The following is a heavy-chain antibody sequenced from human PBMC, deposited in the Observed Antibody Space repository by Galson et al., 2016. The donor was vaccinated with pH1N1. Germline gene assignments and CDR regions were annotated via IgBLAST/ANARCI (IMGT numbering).Heavy chain of an antibody. CDR1: GGPFSSYA. Sequence: SVKVSCKASGGPFSSYAFSWVRQAPGQGLEWMGRISPLLRIANYLQKFQGRVTITADESTSTVYMELSSLRSEDTAVYYCARHPGGGNYDRIYYKGHMDVWGKGTTVTVSS. D-gene: IGHD3-22*01. V-gene: IGHV1-69*04. CDR3: ARHPGGGNYDRIYYKGHMDV. J-gene: IGHJ6*03. CDR2: ISPLLRIA.